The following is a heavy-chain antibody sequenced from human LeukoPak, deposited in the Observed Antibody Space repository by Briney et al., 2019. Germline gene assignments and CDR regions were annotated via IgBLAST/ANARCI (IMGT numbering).Heavy chain of an antibody. D-gene: IGHD3-22*01. V-gene: IGHV4-4*07. CDR2: IYTSGST. J-gene: IGHJ4*02. CDR1: GGSIPNYY. Sequence: SETLSLTCAVSGGSIPNYYWSWIRQPAGKGLEWIGRIYTSGSTNYNPSLKSRVTMSVDTSKNQFSLKLSSVTAADTAVYYCARGRDYYYDSSGPFDYWGQGTLVTVSS. CDR3: ARGRDYYYDSSGPFDY.